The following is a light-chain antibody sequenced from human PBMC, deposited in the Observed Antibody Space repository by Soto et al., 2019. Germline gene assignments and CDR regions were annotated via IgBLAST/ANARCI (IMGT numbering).Light chain of an antibody. V-gene: IGKV3-11*01. J-gene: IGKJ1*01. Sequence: IVLTHSPATLSLSPGEIATLSFRGMQSVSIYLAWYQQKPFQAPRLLIYDASNRATGIPARFSGSGSGTDFTLTISSLEPEDFAVYYCQQRSNWPPEWTFGQGTKVDNK. CDR2: DAS. CDR3: QQRSNWPPEWT. CDR1: QSVSIY.